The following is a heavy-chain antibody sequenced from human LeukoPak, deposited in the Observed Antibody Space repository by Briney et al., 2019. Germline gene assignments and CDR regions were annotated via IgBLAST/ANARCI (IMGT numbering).Heavy chain of an antibody. D-gene: IGHD5-18*01. CDR3: ANDVDTAMEPYAFDI. Sequence: ASVKVSCKAAGYTFTSYDINWVRQATGQGLEWMGWMNPNSGNTGYAQKFQGRVTMTTNTSIRTAYMELSSLRSEDTAVYYCANDVDTAMEPYAFDIWGQGTMVTVSS. V-gene: IGHV1-8*01. J-gene: IGHJ3*02. CDR1: GYTFTSYD. CDR2: MNPNSGNT.